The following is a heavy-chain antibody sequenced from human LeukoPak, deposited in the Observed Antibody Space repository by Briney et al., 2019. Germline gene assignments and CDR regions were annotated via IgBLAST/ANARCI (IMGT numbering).Heavy chain of an antibody. CDR2: IYYSGST. CDR3: ALAGDYAGGALYYYYGMDV. V-gene: IGHV4-30-4*01. J-gene: IGHJ6*04. Sequence: SETLSLTCTVSGGSISSGDYYWSWIRQPPGKGLEWIGYIYYSGSTYYNPSLKSRVTISVDTSKNQFSLKLSSVTAADTAVYYCALAGDYAGGALYYYYGMDVWGKGTTVTVSS. CDR1: GGSISSGDYY. D-gene: IGHD4-17*01.